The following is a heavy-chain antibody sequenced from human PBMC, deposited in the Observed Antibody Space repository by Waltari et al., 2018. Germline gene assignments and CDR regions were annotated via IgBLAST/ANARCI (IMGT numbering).Heavy chain of an antibody. V-gene: IGHV3-7*04. CDR2: IKQDGSEK. D-gene: IGHD1-26*01. CDR3: ARGVGATSIV. J-gene: IGHJ1*01. Sequence: EVQLVESGGGLVQPGGSLRLSWSASAFTFSSYWMSWVRPAPGKGLEWVANIKQDGSEKYYVDSVKGRFTISRDNAKNSLYLQMNSLRAEDTAVYYCARGVGATSIVWGQGTLVTVSS. CDR1: AFTFSSYW.